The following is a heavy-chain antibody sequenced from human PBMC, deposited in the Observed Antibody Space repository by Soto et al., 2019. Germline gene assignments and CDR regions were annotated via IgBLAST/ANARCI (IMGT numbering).Heavy chain of an antibody. D-gene: IGHD3-10*01. V-gene: IGHV3-11*05. Sequence: PGGSLRLSCAASGFTFSDYYMRWIRQAPGKGLEWVSYISSSSSYTNYADSVKGRLTISRDNAKNSLYLQMNSLRAEDTAVYYCARELVGLLWFGELSGWFDPWGQGTLVTVSS. CDR2: ISSSSSYT. CDR3: ARELVGLLWFGELSGWFDP. J-gene: IGHJ5*02. CDR1: GFTFSDYY.